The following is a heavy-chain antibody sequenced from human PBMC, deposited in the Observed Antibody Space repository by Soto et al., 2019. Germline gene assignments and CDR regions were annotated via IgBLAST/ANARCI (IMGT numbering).Heavy chain of an antibody. CDR1: GGSISSYY. V-gene: IGHV4-4*07. CDR2: IYTSGST. CDR3: ARGSMYSSSWYPRSRPFDP. Sequence: SETLSLTCTVSGGSISSYYWSWIRQPAGKGLEWIGRIYTSGSTNYNPSLKSRVTMSVDASKNQFSLKLSSVTAADTAVYYCARGSMYSSSWYPRSRPFDPWGQGTLVTVSS. J-gene: IGHJ5*02. D-gene: IGHD6-13*01.